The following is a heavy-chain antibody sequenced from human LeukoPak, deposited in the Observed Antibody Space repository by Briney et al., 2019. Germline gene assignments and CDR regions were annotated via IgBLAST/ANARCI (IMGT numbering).Heavy chain of an antibody. D-gene: IGHD6-19*01. Sequence: PGGSLRLSCAASGFTFSNAWMSWVRQAPGKGLEWVGRIKSKTDGGTTDYAAPVKGRFTISRDDSKNTLYLRMNSLKTEDTAVYYCTTDISSGWYYFDYWGQGTLVTVSS. J-gene: IGHJ4*02. CDR1: GFTFSNAW. V-gene: IGHV3-15*01. CDR2: IKSKTDGGTT. CDR3: TTDISSGWYYFDY.